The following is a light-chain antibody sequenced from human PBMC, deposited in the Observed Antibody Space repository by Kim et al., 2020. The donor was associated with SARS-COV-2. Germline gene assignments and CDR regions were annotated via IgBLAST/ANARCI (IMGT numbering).Light chain of an antibody. V-gene: IGLV2-14*04. CDR1: RTDAGGYTY. CDR2: DGS. J-gene: IGLJ3*02. CDR3: SSYTSSSTWV. Sequence: RSTTTSCTGTRTDAGGYTYVSWYHQHPREAPTLMIYDGSKRPSGVSHRCSGCKSGSAASLTISGLQAEDEADYYCSSYTSSSTWVFGGGTQLTVL.